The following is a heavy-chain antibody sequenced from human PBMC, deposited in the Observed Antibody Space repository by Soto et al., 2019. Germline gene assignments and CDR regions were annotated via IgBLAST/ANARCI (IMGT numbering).Heavy chain of an antibody. CDR1: EFSLSTSGVG. CDR2: IYWDDDK. J-gene: IGHJ4*02. V-gene: IGHV2-5*02. Sequence: QITLKESGPTLAKPTQTLTLTCTISEFSLSTSGVGVGWIRQPPGKALEWLALIYWDDDKRYSPSLKSRLTITEDTSKNQVVLTMTNMDPVDTATYYCAHRQRTVYFDYWGQGTLVTVSS. CDR3: AHRQRTVYFDY. D-gene: IGHD4-17*01.